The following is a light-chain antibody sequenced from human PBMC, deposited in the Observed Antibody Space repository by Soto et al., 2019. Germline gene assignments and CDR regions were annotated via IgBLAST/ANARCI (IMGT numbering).Light chain of an antibody. CDR1: QSVSSY. CDR3: QQRSNWPGT. J-gene: IGKJ1*01. V-gene: IGKV3-11*01. Sequence: EIVLTQSPATLSLSPGERATLSCRASQSVSSYLAWYQQKPGQAPMLLIYDASNRAPGIPARFSGSGSGTDFTLTISSLEPEDFAVYYCQQRSNWPGTFGQGTKVEIK. CDR2: DAS.